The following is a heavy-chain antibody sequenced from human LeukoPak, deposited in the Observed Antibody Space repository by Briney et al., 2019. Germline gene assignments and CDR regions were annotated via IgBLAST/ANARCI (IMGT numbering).Heavy chain of an antibody. CDR1: GFTFGSYA. CDR3: ARGARKGDDYGGFFDF. CDR2: ISGSGGSP. J-gene: IGHJ4*02. Sequence: PGGSLRLSCAASGFTFGSYAMSWVRQAPGKGLEWVSTISGSGGSPYYADSVKGRFTISRDNSKSTLYLQMNSLRAEDTTVYFCARGARKGDDYGGFFDFWGQGTLVTVSS. D-gene: IGHD4-23*01. V-gene: IGHV3-23*01.